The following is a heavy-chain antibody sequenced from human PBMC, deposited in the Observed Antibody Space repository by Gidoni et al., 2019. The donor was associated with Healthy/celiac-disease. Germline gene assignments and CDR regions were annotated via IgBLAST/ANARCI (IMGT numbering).Heavy chain of an antibody. V-gene: IGHV1-18*01. Sequence: QVQLVQSGAEVKKPVASVKVSCKASGYTFTSYGISWVRQAPGQGLEWMGWISAYNGNTNYAQKLQGRVTMTTDTSTSTAYMELRSLRSDDTAVYYCARVRGCVVSVDCSGGSCYDYWGQGTLVTVSS. CDR2: ISAYNGNT. J-gene: IGHJ4*02. D-gene: IGHD2-15*01. CDR3: ARVRGCVVSVDCSGGSCYDY. CDR1: GYTFTSYG.